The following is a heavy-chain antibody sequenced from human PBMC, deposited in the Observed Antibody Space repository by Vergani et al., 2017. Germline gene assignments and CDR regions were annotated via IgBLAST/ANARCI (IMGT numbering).Heavy chain of an antibody. Sequence: QVQLQESGPGLVKPSQTLSLTCTVSGGSFSTGGQSWTWLRQSAGKGLEWIGRIYYSGSTYYNPSLKSRVTISVDTSKNQFSLKLSSVTAADTAVYYCARPSRGDFHMDVWGKGTTVTVSS. J-gene: IGHJ6*03. CDR2: IYYSGST. CDR1: GGSFSTGGQS. D-gene: IGHD3-16*01. V-gene: IGHV4-30-4*07. CDR3: ARPSRGDFHMDV.